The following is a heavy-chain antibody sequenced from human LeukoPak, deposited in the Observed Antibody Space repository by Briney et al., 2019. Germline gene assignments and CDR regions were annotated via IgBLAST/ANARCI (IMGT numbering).Heavy chain of an antibody. CDR1: SGSISSGGYY. J-gene: IGHJ5*02. CDR2: IYYSGST. CDR3: ARDTTTVTTGGFDP. V-gene: IGHV4-31*03. Sequence: SETLSLTCTVSSGSISSGGYYWSWIRQHPGKGLEWIGYIYYSGSTSYNPSLKSRITISVDTSKNQFSLKLSSVTAADTAVYYCARDTTTVTTGGFDPWGQGTLVTVSS. D-gene: IGHD4-11*01.